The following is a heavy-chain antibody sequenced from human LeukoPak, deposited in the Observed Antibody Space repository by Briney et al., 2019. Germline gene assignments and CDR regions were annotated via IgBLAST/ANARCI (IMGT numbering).Heavy chain of an antibody. CDR2: IYHSGST. V-gene: IGHV4-4*02. D-gene: IGHD7-27*01. Sequence: SGTLSLTCAVSGGSISSSNWWSWVRQPPGKGLEWIGEIYHSGSTNYHPSLKSRVTISVDTSKNQFSLKLSSVTAADTAVYYCARVQLGINDAFDIWGQGTMVTVSS. CDR1: GGSISSSNW. CDR3: ARVQLGINDAFDI. J-gene: IGHJ3*02.